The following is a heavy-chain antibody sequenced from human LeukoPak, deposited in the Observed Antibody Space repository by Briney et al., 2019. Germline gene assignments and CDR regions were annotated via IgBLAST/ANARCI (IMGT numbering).Heavy chain of an antibody. D-gene: IGHD4-17*01. CDR3: ARDAPHGDYVDY. V-gene: IGHV1-2*06. CDR1: GYTFTGYH. Sequence: GASVKVSYKASGYTFTGYHMHWVRQAPGQGLEWMGRLNPNSGGTNYAQKFQGRVTMTRDTSISTAYMELSSLRSDDTAVYYCARDAPHGDYVDYWGQGTQVTVSS. J-gene: IGHJ4*02. CDR2: LNPNSGGT.